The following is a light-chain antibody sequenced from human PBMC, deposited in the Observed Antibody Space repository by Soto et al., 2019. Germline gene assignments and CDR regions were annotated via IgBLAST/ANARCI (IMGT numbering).Light chain of an antibody. Sequence: DIQMTQSPSSLSASVGDRFTITCQASQDISNYLNWYQQKPGKAPKLLIYDASNLETGVPSRFSGSGSGTDFTLTISSLQPEDFATYYCLQDYNYPPTFGQGTKVDIK. V-gene: IGKV1-33*01. CDR1: QDISNY. CDR2: DAS. J-gene: IGKJ1*01. CDR3: LQDYNYPPT.